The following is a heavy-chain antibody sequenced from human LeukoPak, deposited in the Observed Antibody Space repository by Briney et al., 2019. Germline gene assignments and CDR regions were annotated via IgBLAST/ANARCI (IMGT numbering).Heavy chain of an antibody. Sequence: GGSLRLSCGASGFTFSSYSMNWVRQAPGKGLEWVSYISSSSSTIYYADSVKGRFTISRDNAKNSLYLQMNSLRPEDTAFYYCAKDVQMTSNAYYNYFDYWGQGTLVTVSS. J-gene: IGHJ4*02. V-gene: IGHV3-48*01. CDR2: ISSSSSTI. CDR3: AKDVQMTSNAYYNYFDY. CDR1: GFTFSSYS. D-gene: IGHD3-22*01.